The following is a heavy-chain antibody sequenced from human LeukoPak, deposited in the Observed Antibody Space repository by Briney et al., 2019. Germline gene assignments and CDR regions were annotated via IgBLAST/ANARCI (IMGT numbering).Heavy chain of an antibody. J-gene: IGHJ4*02. CDR1: GFTFSSYG. D-gene: IGHD3-22*01. CDR2: ISYDGSNK. V-gene: IGHV3-30*18. CDR3: AKLPSSGLPPPDY. Sequence: RSLRLSCAASGFTFSSYGMHWVRQAPGKGLGWVAVISYDGSNKYYADSVKGRFTISRDNSKNTLYLQMNSLRAEDTAVYYCAKLPSSGLPPPDYWGQGTLVTVSS.